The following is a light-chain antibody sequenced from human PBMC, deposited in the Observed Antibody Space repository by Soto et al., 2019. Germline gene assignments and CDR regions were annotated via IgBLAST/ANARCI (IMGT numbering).Light chain of an antibody. CDR2: DAS. V-gene: IGKV3-15*01. CDR3: QQSNTWPKT. CDR1: QSVNSN. Sequence: EIVMTQSPATLSVSPGETVTLSCRASQSVNSNLAWYQQKPGQAPRLLISDASTRAAGLPARFSGSGSGTEFTLTISSLQSEDFAFYFGQQSNTWPKTFGQGTKVEIK. J-gene: IGKJ1*01.